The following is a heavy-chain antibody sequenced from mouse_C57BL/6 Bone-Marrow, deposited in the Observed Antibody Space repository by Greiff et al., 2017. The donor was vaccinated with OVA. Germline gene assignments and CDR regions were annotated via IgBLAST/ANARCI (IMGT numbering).Heavy chain of an antibody. J-gene: IGHJ3*01. CDR2: ISDGGSYT. CDR3: ARGQIYYYGSSYPFAY. V-gene: IGHV5-4*03. Sequence: EVKLVESGGGLVKPGGSLKLSCAASGFTFSSYAMSWVRQTPEKRLEWVATISDGGSYTYYPDTVKGRFTISRDNAKNNLYRQMSQLKSEDTAMYYCARGQIYYYGSSYPFAYWGQGTLVTVSA. CDR1: GFTFSSYA. D-gene: IGHD1-1*01.